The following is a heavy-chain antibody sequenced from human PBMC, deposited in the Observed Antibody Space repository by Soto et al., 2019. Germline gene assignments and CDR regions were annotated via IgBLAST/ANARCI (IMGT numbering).Heavy chain of an antibody. Sequence: GESLKISCKGSGYSFTTYWIGWVRHMPGKGLEWMGIIYPPDSQARYSPSFQGQVTLSVDKSINTAYLQWSSLKASDTAMYYCARQGYCSSTACYTVDYWGQGTLVTVSS. D-gene: IGHD2-2*02. V-gene: IGHV5-51*01. J-gene: IGHJ4*02. CDR2: IYPPDSQA. CDR3: ARQGYCSSTACYTVDY. CDR1: GYSFTTYW.